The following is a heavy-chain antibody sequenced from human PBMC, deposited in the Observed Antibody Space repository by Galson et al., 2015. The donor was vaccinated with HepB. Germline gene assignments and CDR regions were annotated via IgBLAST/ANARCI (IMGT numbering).Heavy chain of an antibody. V-gene: IGHV1-2*02. CDR3: ARERAGLDAFDI. Sequence: SVKVSCKASGYTFTGYYMHWVRQAPGQGPEWMGWINPNSGGTNYAQKFQGRVTMTTDTSTSTAYMELRSLRSDDTAVYYCARERAGLDAFDIWGQGTMVTVSS. D-gene: IGHD6-19*01. J-gene: IGHJ3*02. CDR2: INPNSGGT. CDR1: GYTFTGYY.